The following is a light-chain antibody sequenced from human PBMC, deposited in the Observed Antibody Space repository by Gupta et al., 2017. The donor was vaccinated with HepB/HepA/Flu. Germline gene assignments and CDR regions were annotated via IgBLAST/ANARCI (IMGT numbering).Light chain of an antibody. V-gene: IGLV2-14*01. Sequence: QSALTQPASVSGSPGRSITISCTGTSSDVGGYNFVCCYHPHPDKAHNLLVYEVSSRPAGVSNLFSDSKSGNTASLTISGLQEEDAADYYCSSNTSSNTMVCGGGTKLTVL. CDR2: EVS. CDR1: SSDVGGYNF. J-gene: IGLJ2*01. CDR3: SSNTSSNTMV.